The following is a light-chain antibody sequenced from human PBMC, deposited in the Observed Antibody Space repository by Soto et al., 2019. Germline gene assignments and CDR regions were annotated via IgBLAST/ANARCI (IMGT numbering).Light chain of an antibody. CDR3: QQYDTLPLT. V-gene: IGKV1-33*01. J-gene: IGKJ5*01. CDR1: QDITNY. CDR2: DSS. Sequence: DIQMTQSPSSLSASVGDRVTIICQASQDITNYLNWYQQKPGKAPKLLIHDSSNLETGDPSRFSGSGSGTYFSFTISSLQPEDIATYYCQQYDTLPLTFGQGTRLEIK.